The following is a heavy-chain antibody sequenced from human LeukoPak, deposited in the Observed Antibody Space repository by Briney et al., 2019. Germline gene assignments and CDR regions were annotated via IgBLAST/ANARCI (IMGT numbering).Heavy chain of an antibody. J-gene: IGHJ6*03. V-gene: IGHV1-2*02. D-gene: IGHD2-21*02. CDR2: INPNSGGT. CDR3: ARGVTARGFYYYMDI. Sequence: ASVKVSCKASGYTFTGYYMHWVRQAPGQGLEWMGWINPNSGGTNYAQKFQGRVTMTRDTSISTAYMELSSLRPDDTAVYSCARGVTARGFYYYMDIWGNGTTVTISS. CDR1: GYTFTGYY.